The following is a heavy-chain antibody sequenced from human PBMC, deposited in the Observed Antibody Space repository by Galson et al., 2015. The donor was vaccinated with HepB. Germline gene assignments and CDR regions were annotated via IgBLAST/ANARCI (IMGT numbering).Heavy chain of an antibody. V-gene: IGHV1-18*01. D-gene: IGHD3-16*01. Sequence: SVKVSCKASGYTFGNFGVSWVRQAPGQGLEWMAWINPQSKHTDYAQKVQGRMTVTADTSTTTAYMELRSLRSDDTAVYYCAREGPAYIRGSYGPNWFDPWGQGTLVIVSS. CDR1: GYTFGNFG. J-gene: IGHJ5*02. CDR3: AREGPAYIRGSYGPNWFDP. CDR2: INPQSKHT.